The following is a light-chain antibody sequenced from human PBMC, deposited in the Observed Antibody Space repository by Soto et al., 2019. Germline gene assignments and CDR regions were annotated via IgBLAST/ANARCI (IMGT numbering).Light chain of an antibody. J-gene: IGKJ1*01. CDR1: QSVLYSSNNKNY. CDR3: QQYYSTPGT. Sequence: DIVMTQSPDSLAVSLGERATINCKSSQSVLYSSNNKNYLAWYQQKPGQPPKLLIYWASTRESGVPDRFSGSGSGTDFTLTISSLQAEDGAVYYCQQYYSTPGTFGQVTKVEIK. V-gene: IGKV4-1*01. CDR2: WAS.